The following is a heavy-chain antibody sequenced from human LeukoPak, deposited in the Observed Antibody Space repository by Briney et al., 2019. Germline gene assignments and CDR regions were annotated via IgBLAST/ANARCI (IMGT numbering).Heavy chain of an antibody. CDR2: IYYSGST. CDR1: GCSISSGGYY. J-gene: IGHJ4*02. D-gene: IGHD4-17*01. V-gene: IGHV4-31*03. CDR3: ARESDDYGDYGFDY. Sequence: PSETLSLTCTVSGCSISSGGYYWSWIRQHPGKGLEWIGYIYYSGSTYYNPSLKSRVTISVDTSKNQFSLKLSSVTAADTAVYYCARESDDYGDYGFDYWGQGTLVTVSS.